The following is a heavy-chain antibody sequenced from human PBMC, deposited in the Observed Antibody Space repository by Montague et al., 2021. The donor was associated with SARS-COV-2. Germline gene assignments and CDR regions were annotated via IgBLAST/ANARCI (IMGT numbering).Heavy chain of an antibody. CDR1: GDSVSTNSGT. CDR2: TYYKSEWYS. Sequence: CAISGDSVSTNSGTWNWVRLSPSRHLELLGRTYYKSEWYSDYSVSVKSRISINPDTSKNQFSLQLNSVTPEDTAVYYCARAERGSCGDGNCYQYFFNYWGQGTLVTVSS. CDR3: ARAERGSCGDGNCYQYFFNY. J-gene: IGHJ4*02. V-gene: IGHV6-1*01. D-gene: IGHD2-15*01.